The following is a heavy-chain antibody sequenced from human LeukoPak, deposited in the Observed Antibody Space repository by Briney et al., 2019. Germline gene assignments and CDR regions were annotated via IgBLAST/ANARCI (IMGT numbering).Heavy chain of an antibody. Sequence: SVKGRFTISRDNAKNSLYLQMNSLRAEDTAVYYCARDPGGGLGPYLYYYMDVWGKGTTVTVSS. V-gene: IGHV3-11*06. J-gene: IGHJ6*03. D-gene: IGHD3-16*01. CDR3: ARDPGGGLGPYLYYYMDV.